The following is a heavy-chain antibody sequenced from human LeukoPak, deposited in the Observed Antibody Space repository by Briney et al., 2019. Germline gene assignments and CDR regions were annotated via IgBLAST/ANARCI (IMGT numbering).Heavy chain of an antibody. CDR2: INPNSGGT. V-gene: IGHV1-2*02. CDR3: ARENRYCSGGSCYPDY. D-gene: IGHD2-15*01. J-gene: IGHJ4*02. CDR1: GYTFTDYY. Sequence: ASVKVSCKTSGYTFTDYYMHWVRQAPGQGLEWMGWINPNSGGTNYAQKFQGRVTMTRDTSTSTVYMELSSLRSEDTAVYYCARENRYCSGGSCYPDYWGQGTLVTVSS.